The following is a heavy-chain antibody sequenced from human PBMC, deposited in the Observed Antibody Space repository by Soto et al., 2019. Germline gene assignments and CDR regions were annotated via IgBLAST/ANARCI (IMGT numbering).Heavy chain of an antibody. Sequence: SLRLSCAASGFTFSTYWMSWVRQAPGKGLEWVPNIKQDGSEKYYVDSVKGRFTISRDNAKNSLYLQMNSLRAEDTAVYYCARESSSWWRYFDLWGRGTLVTVSS. CDR1: GFTFSTYW. V-gene: IGHV3-7*04. CDR2: IKQDGSEK. CDR3: ARESSSWWRYFDL. J-gene: IGHJ2*01. D-gene: IGHD6-13*01.